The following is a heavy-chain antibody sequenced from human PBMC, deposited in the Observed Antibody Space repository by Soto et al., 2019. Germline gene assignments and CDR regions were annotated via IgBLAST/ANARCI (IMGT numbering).Heavy chain of an antibody. CDR1: GFTLSGSP. Sequence: EVQLVESGGGLVQPGGSLKLSCAVSGFTLSGSPIHWVRQASGKGLEWVGRIGNKANNYATAYAASVRGRFTISKDDSKNPAYLQMHSLKIEDTAVYYCSRGVWFGVNYGVDVWGQGTTVTVSS. CDR2: IGNKANNYAT. J-gene: IGHJ6*02. CDR3: SRGVWFGVNYGVDV. D-gene: IGHD3-10*01. V-gene: IGHV3-73*02.